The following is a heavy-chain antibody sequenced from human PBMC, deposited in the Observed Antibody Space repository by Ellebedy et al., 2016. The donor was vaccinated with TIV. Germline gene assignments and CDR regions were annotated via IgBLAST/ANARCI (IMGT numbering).Heavy chain of an antibody. Sequence: MPSETLSLTCTVSGGSISSYSWSWIRQPPGKGLEWIGYIYYSGSTNYNPSLKSRVTISVDMSKNQFSLRLSSVTAADTAVYYCAGDYGAYFDYWGQGTLVTVSS. J-gene: IGHJ4*02. CDR2: IYYSGST. CDR3: AGDYGAYFDY. CDR1: GGSISSYS. V-gene: IGHV4-59*08. D-gene: IGHD4-17*01.